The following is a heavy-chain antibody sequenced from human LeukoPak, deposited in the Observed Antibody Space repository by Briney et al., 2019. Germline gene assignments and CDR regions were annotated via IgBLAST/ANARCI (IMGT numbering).Heavy chain of an antibody. V-gene: IGHV1-18*01. CDR2: VNNWSSNT. CDR3: AREDGYSGTDGYYYGMDV. CDR1: GYTFANFA. Sequence: ASVKVSCKTSGYTFANFAITWVRQAPGQGLEWMGWVNNWSSNTNSAQKLQGRVTMTTDTSTATAYMELSSLRSEDTAVYYCAREDGYSGTDGYYYGMDVWGQGTTVTVSS. D-gene: IGHD5-12*01. J-gene: IGHJ6*02.